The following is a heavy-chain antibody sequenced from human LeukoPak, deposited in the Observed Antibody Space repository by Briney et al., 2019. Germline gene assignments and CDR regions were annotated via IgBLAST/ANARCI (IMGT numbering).Heavy chain of an antibody. CDR1: GCSISSSSYY. Sequence: SETLSLTCTGSGCSISSSSYYWVWMRQPPGKGLEGIGNIYYSGSTFYNPSLKSRITKSVDTSKNQSSQKLSSVAAADTGGYYFERNYGSGKGFDPWGQGTLVTVSS. V-gene: IGHV4-39*01. CDR2: IYYSGST. J-gene: IGHJ5*02. CDR3: ERNYGSGKGFDP. D-gene: IGHD3-10*01.